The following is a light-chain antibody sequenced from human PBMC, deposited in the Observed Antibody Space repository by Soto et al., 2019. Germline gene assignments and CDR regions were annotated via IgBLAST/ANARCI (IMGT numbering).Light chain of an antibody. V-gene: IGKV1-5*03. Sequence: DIQMTQSPSTLSASVGDRVTITCRASQSIRSWLAWYQQKPGKAPKLLIYKASSLESGVPSRFSGSGSETEFTLTISSLQPDDFATYYCQEYKSYSTFGQGTKLEIK. CDR3: QEYKSYST. CDR1: QSIRSW. CDR2: KAS. J-gene: IGKJ2*01.